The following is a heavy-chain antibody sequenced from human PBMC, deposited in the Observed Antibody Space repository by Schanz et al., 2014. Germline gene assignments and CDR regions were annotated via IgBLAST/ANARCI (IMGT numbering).Heavy chain of an antibody. CDR3: ARRGVDGLDV. CDR2: INSDGTIT. J-gene: IGHJ6*02. CDR1: GLTLSTYW. Sequence: EVQLVESGGGFVQPGGSLRLSCTASGLTLSTYWIHWVRQAPGKGLAWVSRINSDGTITTYADSVRGRFTISRDNAKNTQYLQMSGLRAEDTAVYYCARRGVDGLDVWGQGTTVTVSS. D-gene: IGHD3-10*01. V-gene: IGHV3-74*01.